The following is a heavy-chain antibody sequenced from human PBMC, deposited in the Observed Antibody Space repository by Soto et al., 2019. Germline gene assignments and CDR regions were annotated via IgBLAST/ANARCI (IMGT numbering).Heavy chain of an antibody. CDR1: GFTVSSNY. J-gene: IGHJ4*02. V-gene: IGHV3-66*01. CDR3: ARGLYSGWHYFDY. D-gene: IGHD5-12*01. Sequence: EVQLVESGGGLVQPGGSLRLSCPASGFTVSSNYMSWVRQAPGKGLEWVSVIYSGGSTYYADSVKGRFTISRDNSKNTLYLQMNSLRAEDTAVYYCARGLYSGWHYFDYWGQGTLVTVSS. CDR2: IYSGGST.